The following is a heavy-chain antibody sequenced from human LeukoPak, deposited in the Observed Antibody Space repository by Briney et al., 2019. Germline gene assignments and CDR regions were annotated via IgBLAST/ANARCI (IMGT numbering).Heavy chain of an antibody. CDR3: ARRRGSPDY. V-gene: IGHV1-18*03. CDR1: GYTFIIHG. CDR2: ISPYNGNT. J-gene: IGHJ4*02. Sequence: ASVKVSCKATGYTFIIHGISWVRQAPGQGLEWMGWISPYNGNTNYAQNLQGRVTMTTDTSTSTAYMELRSLRSDDMAVYYCARRRGSPDYWGQGTLVTVSS. D-gene: IGHD6-13*01.